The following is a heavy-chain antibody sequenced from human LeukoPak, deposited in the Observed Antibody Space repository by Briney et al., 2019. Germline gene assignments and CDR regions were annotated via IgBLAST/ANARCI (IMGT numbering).Heavy chain of an antibody. Sequence: PSETLSLTCTVSGGSISSGDYYWSWIRQPPGKGLEWIGYSYYSGSTYYNPSLKSRVTISVDTSKNQFSLKLSSVTAADTAVYYCARDVAAGLGSFDYWGQGTLVTVSS. J-gene: IGHJ4*02. CDR3: ARDVAAGLGSFDY. CDR2: SYYSGST. CDR1: GGSISSGDYY. V-gene: IGHV4-30-4*08. D-gene: IGHD6-13*01.